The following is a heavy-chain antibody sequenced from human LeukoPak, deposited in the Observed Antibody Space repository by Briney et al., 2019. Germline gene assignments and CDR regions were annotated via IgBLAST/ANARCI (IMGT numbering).Heavy chain of an antibody. J-gene: IGHJ6*04. Sequence: GGSLRLSCAASGFTFSSYSMNWVRQAPGKGLEWVSSISSSSYIYYADSVKGRFTISRDNAKNSLYLQMNSLRAEDTAVYYCARAPYQLLPSYYYYGMDVWGKGTTVTVSS. CDR1: GFTFSSYS. D-gene: IGHD2-2*01. CDR3: ARAPYQLLPSYYYYGMDV. V-gene: IGHV3-21*01. CDR2: ISSSSYI.